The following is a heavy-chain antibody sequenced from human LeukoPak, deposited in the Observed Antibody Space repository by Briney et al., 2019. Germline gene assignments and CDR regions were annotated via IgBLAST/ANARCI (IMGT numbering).Heavy chain of an antibody. CDR3: ARANRTGTTYYWFDP. D-gene: IGHD1-1*01. J-gene: IGHJ5*02. CDR1: GYSISSGYY. Sequence: ASETLSLTCTVSGYSISSGYYWGWIRQPPGKGLEWIGSIYHSGSTYYNPSLKSRVTISVDTSKNQFSLKLSSVTAADTAVYYCARANRTGTTYYWFDPWGQGTLVTVSS. V-gene: IGHV4-38-2*02. CDR2: IYHSGST.